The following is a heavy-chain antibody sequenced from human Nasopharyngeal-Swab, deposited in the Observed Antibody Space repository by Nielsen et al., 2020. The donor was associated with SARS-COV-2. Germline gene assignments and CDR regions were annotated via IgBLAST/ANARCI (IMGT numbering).Heavy chain of an antibody. J-gene: IGHJ4*02. V-gene: IGHV3-7*01. CDR3: VRLSIAAAGVDF. Sequence: GESLKISCAGSGYIFGSFWMNWVRQTPGKGPEWVANINEDGSETYYVDSVKGRFTISRDNAKNSLYLQMNSLRAEDTAVFYCVRLSIAAAGVDFWGQGTLVTVSS. D-gene: IGHD6-13*01. CDR1: GYIFGSFW. CDR2: INEDGSET.